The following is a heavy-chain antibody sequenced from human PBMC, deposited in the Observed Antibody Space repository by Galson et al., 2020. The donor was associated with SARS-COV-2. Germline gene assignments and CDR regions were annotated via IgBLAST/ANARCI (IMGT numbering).Heavy chain of an antibody. CDR2: VFYTGTS. D-gene: IGHD5-18*01. CDR3: ARGYSYGSFDY. V-gene: IGHV4-59*01. CDR1: SGSISDYY. Sequence: SETLSLTCTVSSGSISDYYWSWIRQPPGKGLEWIGYVFYTGTSKYNPSLKSRVTISVDTSKNQFSLKLNSVTAADTAVYYCARGYSYGSFDYWGQGTLVTVSS. J-gene: IGHJ4*02.